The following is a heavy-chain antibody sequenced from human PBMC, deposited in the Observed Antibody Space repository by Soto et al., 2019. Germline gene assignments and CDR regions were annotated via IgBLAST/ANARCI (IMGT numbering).Heavy chain of an antibody. J-gene: IGHJ4*02. V-gene: IGHV1-69*08. CDR2: IIPSLDIA. D-gene: IGHD4-17*01. CDR1: GDTFSSHT. Sequence: QVHLVQSGAEVKKPGSSVKVSCKASGDTFSSHTISWVRQAPGQGLEWMGRIIPSLDIANYAQRFQGRVTITADKSTTTAYMELSSPTPEDTAMYYCARDTSLYGDFDFWGQGTRVAVSS. CDR3: ARDTSLYGDFDF.